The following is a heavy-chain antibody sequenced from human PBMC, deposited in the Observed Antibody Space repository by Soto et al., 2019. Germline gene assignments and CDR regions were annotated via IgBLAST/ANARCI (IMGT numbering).Heavy chain of an antibody. CDR2: IYHSGST. D-gene: IGHD3-3*01. CDR3: ARVGYSDFWSGYYGHFDY. Sequence: SETLSLTCAVSGGSISSSNWWSWVRQPPGKGLEWIGDIYHSGSTNYNPSLKSRVTISVDTSKNQFSLKLSSVTAADTAVYYCARVGYSDFWSGYYGHFDYWGQGTLVTVSS. V-gene: IGHV4-4*02. J-gene: IGHJ4*02. CDR1: GGSISSSNW.